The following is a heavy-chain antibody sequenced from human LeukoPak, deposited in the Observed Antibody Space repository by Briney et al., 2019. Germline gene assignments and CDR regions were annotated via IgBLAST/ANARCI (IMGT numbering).Heavy chain of an antibody. CDR2: IKQDGSEK. J-gene: IGHJ3*02. Sequence: GGSLRLSCAASGFTFSSYWMSWVRQAPGKGLEWVANIKQDGSEKYYVDSVKGRFTISRDNAKNSLYLQMNSLRAEDTAVYYCARELHYYDSSGYYFTDAFDIWGQGTMVTVSS. V-gene: IGHV3-7*03. CDR3: ARELHYYDSSGYYFTDAFDI. D-gene: IGHD3-22*01. CDR1: GFTFSSYW.